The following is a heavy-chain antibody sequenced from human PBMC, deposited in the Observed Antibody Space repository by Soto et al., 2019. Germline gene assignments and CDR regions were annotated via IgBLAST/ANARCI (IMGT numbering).Heavy chain of an antibody. J-gene: IGHJ5*02. CDR2: IIPIFGTA. CDR3: ASQNKVVPAAPPGRFDP. D-gene: IGHD2-2*01. Sequence: ASVKVSCKASGGTFSSYAISWVRQAPGQGLEWMGGIIPIFGTANYAQKFQGRVTITADESTSTAYMELSSLRSEDTAVYYCASQNKVVPAAPPGRFDPWGQGTLVTVSS. V-gene: IGHV1-69*13. CDR1: GGTFSSYA.